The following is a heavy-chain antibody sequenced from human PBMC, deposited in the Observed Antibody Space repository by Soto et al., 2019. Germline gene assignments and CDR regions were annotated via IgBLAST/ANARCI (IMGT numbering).Heavy chain of an antibody. J-gene: IGHJ6*02. V-gene: IGHV1-3*01. CDR1: GYTFTSYA. CDR2: INAGNGNT. Sequence: ASVKVSCKASGYTFTSYAMHWVRQAPGQRLEWMGWINAGNGNTKYSQKFQGRVTITRDTSASTAYMELSSLRSEDTAVYYCARDHDGYSSGYYYGMDVWGQGTTVTV. D-gene: IGHD5-18*01. CDR3: ARDHDGYSSGYYYGMDV.